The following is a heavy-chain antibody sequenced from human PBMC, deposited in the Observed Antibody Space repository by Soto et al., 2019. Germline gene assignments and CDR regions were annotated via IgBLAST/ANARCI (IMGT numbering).Heavy chain of an antibody. Sequence: EVQLLESGGGLVQPGGSLRLSCVASGFTFSTYAMSWVRQAPREGLKWVSTISGSGGNTYYADSVKGRFTISRDNSKNTLYLQVNSLRAEDSAKYYCARYCSPTSCTIRYGMDVWGQGTTVTVS. CDR1: GFTFSTYA. CDR3: ARYCSPTSCTIRYGMDV. J-gene: IGHJ6*02. CDR2: ISGSGGNT. D-gene: IGHD2-15*01. V-gene: IGHV3-23*01.